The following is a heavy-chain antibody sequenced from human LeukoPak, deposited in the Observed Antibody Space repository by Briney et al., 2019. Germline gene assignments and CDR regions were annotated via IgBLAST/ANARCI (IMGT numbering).Heavy chain of an antibody. J-gene: IGHJ4*02. V-gene: IGHV4-34*01. CDR2: INHSGST. D-gene: IGHD3-10*01. CDR3: ARGPDGSGNADY. Sequence: PSETLSLTCAVCGGSFSGYYWSWIRQPPGKGLEWIGEINHSGSTNYNPSLKSRVTISVDTSKNQFSLKLSSVTAADTAVYYCARGPDGSGNADYWGQGTLVTVSS. CDR1: GGSFSGYY.